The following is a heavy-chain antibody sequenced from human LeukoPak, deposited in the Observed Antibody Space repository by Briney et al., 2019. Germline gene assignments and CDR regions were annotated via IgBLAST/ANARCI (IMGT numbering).Heavy chain of an antibody. J-gene: IGHJ6*02. V-gene: IGHV3-21*01. CDR2: ISSSSSYI. D-gene: IGHD5-12*01. CDR1: GFTFSSYS. CDR3: LIVATASSGYYYYGKDV. Sequence: GGSLRLSCAASGFTFSSYSMNWVRQAPGKGLEWVSSISSSSSYIFYADSVKGRFTISRDNAKSSVSLQMNSLRAEDTAVYYCLIVATASSGYYYYGKDVWGQGTTVTVSS.